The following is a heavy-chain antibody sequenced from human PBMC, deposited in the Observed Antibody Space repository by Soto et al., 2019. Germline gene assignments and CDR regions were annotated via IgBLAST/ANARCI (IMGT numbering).Heavy chain of an antibody. J-gene: IGHJ4*02. CDR3: AKGRSSMIVVVMDY. CDR1: GFNFDDSA. V-gene: IGHV3-9*01. CDR2: ITWNSVHI. D-gene: IGHD3-22*01. Sequence: GGSLRLSCVASGFNFDDSAMNWVRQVPGKGLEWVSCITWNSVHILYADSVKGRFTISRDNAKKSLYLELNSLRPEDTALYYCAKGRSSMIVVVMDYWGQGTPVTVSS.